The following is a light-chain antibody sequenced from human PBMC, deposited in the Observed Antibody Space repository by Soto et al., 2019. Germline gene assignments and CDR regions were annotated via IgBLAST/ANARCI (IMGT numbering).Light chain of an antibody. V-gene: IGKV1-27*01. CDR3: QNYNSAPFT. CDR2: AAS. CDR1: QGIRNY. J-gene: IGKJ3*01. Sequence: DIQMTQSPSSLSASVGDRVTITCRASQGIRNYLAWYQQRPGKAPNLLIYAASTLQSGVPSRFSGSGSGTDFTLTISSLQPEDVATYYCQNYNSAPFTFGPGTKVDVK.